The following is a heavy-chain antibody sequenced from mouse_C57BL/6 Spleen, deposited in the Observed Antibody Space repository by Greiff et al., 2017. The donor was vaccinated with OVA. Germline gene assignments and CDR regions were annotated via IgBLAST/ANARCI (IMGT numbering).Heavy chain of an antibody. Sequence: VQLQQSGPELVKPGASVKISCKASGYTFTDYYMNWVKQSHGKSLEWIGDINPNNGGTSYNQKFKGKATLTVDKSSSTAYMELRSLTSEDSAVYYCARPSTVVATSDYWGQGTTLTVSS. CDR3: ARPSTVVATSDY. D-gene: IGHD1-1*01. V-gene: IGHV1-26*01. J-gene: IGHJ2*01. CDR2: INPNNGGT. CDR1: GYTFTDYY.